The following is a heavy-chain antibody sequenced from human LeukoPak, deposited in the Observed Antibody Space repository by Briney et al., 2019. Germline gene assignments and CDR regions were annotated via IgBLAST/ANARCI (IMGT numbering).Heavy chain of an antibody. CDR3: AGSRITMIVVVPFDY. V-gene: IGHV4-61*02. CDR1: GGSISRSSNY. Sequence: SETLSLTCSVSGGSISRSSNYWSWIRQPAGKGLEWIGRIDTSGRTNYDFSLRSRVAISVDTSKNQFSLKLSSVTAADTAVYYCAGSRITMIVVVPFDYWGQGTLVTVSS. J-gene: IGHJ4*02. CDR2: IDTSGRT. D-gene: IGHD3-22*01.